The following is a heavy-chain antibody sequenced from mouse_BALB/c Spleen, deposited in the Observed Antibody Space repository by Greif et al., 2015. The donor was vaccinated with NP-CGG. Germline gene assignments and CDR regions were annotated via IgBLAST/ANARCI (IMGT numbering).Heavy chain of an antibody. CDR1: GYSITSGYY. J-gene: IGHJ3*01. D-gene: IGHD2-14*01. Sequence: DVQLQESGPGLVKPSQSLSLTCSVTGYSITSGYYWNWIRQFPGNKLEWMGYISYDGSNNYNPSLKNRISITRDTSKNQFFLKLNSVTTEDTATYYCARGEAYYRYKFAYWGQGTLVTVSA. V-gene: IGHV3-6*02. CDR2: ISYDGSN. CDR3: ARGEAYYRYKFAY.